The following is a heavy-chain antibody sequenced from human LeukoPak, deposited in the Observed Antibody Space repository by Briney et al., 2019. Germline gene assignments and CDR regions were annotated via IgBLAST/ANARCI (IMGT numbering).Heavy chain of an antibody. CDR3: AKVSPTGRAFGC. CDR2: IYTTAKT. CDR1: GFTVSINY. Sequence: GGSLRLSCAASGFTVSINYMSWVRQAPGEGLEWVSVIYTTAKTFYADSVKGRFSISRDNSKNTVYLQMNSLRAEDTAVYYCAKVSPTGRAFGCWGQGTLVTVSS. J-gene: IGHJ4*02. V-gene: IGHV3-53*01. D-gene: IGHD1-1*01.